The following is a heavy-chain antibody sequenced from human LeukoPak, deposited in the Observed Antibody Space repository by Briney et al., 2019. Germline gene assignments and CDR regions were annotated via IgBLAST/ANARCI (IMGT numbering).Heavy chain of an antibody. Sequence: ASVKVSCKASGYTFTSYYMHWVRQAPGQGLEWMGIINPSGGSTSYAQKFQGRVTITRDTSTSTVYMELSSLRSEDTAVYYCARGLRAVAGTYAFDIWGQGTMVTVSS. CDR2: INPSGGST. CDR1: GYTFTSYY. J-gene: IGHJ3*02. V-gene: IGHV1-46*01. D-gene: IGHD6-19*01. CDR3: ARGLRAVAGTYAFDI.